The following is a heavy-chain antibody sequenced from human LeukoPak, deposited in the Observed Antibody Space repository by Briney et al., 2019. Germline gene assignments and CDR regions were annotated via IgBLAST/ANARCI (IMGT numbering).Heavy chain of an antibody. CDR2: ISYDGSNK. Sequence: GGSLRLSCAASGFTFSSHGMHWVRQAPGRGLEWVAVISYDGSNKYYADSVKGRFTISRDNSKNTLYLQMNSLRAEDTAVYYCAKDLGDVDSSGFDYWGQGTLVTVSS. D-gene: IGHD6-19*01. J-gene: IGHJ4*02. V-gene: IGHV3-30*18. CDR3: AKDLGDVDSSGFDY. CDR1: GFTFSSHG.